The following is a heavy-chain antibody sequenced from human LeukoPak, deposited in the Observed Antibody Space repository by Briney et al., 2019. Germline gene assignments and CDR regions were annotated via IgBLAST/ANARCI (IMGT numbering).Heavy chain of an antibody. J-gene: IGHJ4*02. Sequence: GRSLRLSCAASGFTFSSYGMHWVRQAPGKGLEWVAVIWYDGSNKYYADSVKGRFTISRDNSKNTLYLQMNSLRAEDTAVYYCARDRDYGDHLDYWGQGTLVTVSS. CDR1: GFTFSSYG. V-gene: IGHV3-33*01. CDR2: IWYDGSNK. D-gene: IGHD4-17*01. CDR3: ARDRDYGDHLDY.